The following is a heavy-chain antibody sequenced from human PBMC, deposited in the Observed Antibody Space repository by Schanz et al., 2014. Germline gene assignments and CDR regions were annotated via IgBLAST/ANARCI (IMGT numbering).Heavy chain of an antibody. CDR1: GFSFSDYS. V-gene: IGHV3-48*01. CDR3: VGIHVAVAEAFY. J-gene: IGHJ4*02. D-gene: IGHD6-19*01. CDR2: IKISGDV. Sequence: VQLVESGGGVVQPGGSLRLSCAASGFSFSDYSMNWVRQAPGKGLEWISYIKISGDVFYTDSVKGRFTISRDNAKNTLYLQMNSLRPEDTALYYCVGIHVAVAEAFYWGQGALVIVS.